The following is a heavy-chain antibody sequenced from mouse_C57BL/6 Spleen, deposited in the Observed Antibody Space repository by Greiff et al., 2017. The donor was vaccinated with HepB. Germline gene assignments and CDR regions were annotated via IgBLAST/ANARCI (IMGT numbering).Heavy chain of an antibody. V-gene: IGHV1-26*01. CDR3: ALPPDY. D-gene: IGHD6-1*01. CDR2: INPNNGGT. J-gene: IGHJ2*01. Sequence: EVQLQQSGPELVKPGASVKISCKASGYTFTDYYMNWVKQSHGKSLEWIGDINPNNGGTSYNQKFKGKATLTVDKSSSTAYMELRSLTSEDSAVYYCALPPDYWGQGTTLTVSS. CDR1: GYTFTDYY.